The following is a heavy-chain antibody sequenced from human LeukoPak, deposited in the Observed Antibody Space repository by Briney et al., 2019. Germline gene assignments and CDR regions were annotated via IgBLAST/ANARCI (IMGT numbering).Heavy chain of an antibody. D-gene: IGHD3-10*02. J-gene: IGHJ6*04. V-gene: IGHV1-69*06. Sequence: SVKVSCKASGGTFSSYAISWVRQAPGQGLEWMGGIIPIFGTANYAQKFQGRVTITADKSTSTAYMELSSLRSGDTAVYYCARTLFGELSPTPYYYYGMDVWGKGTTVTVSS. CDR3: ARTLFGELSPTPYYYYGMDV. CDR1: GGTFSSYA. CDR2: IIPIFGTA.